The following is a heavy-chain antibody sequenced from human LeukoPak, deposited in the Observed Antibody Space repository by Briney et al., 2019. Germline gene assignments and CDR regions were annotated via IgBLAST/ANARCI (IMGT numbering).Heavy chain of an antibody. D-gene: IGHD6-19*01. V-gene: IGHV1-2*02. J-gene: IGHJ5*02. Sequence: RASAKVSCKASGYTFTGYYMHWVRQAPGQGLEWMGWINPNSGGTNYAQKFQGRVTMTRDTSISTAYMELSRLRSDDTAVYYCARAPTYSSGWYSGSYNWFDPWGQGTLVTVSS. CDR1: GYTFTGYY. CDR3: ARAPTYSSGWYSGSYNWFDP. CDR2: INPNSGGT.